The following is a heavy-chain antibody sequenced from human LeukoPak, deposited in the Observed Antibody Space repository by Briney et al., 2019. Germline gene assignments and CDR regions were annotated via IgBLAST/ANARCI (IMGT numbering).Heavy chain of an antibody. CDR2: IKSKTDGGTT. CDR3: TTDYDILTGLPY. CDR1: GFTFSNAW. Sequence: GGSLRLSCAASGFTFSNAWMSWVRQAPGKGLEWVGRIKSKTDGGTTDYAAPVKGRFTISRDDSKNTLYLQMNSLKTEDTAVYYCTTDYDILTGLPYWGQGTLVTVSS. D-gene: IGHD3-9*01. V-gene: IGHV3-15*01. J-gene: IGHJ4*02.